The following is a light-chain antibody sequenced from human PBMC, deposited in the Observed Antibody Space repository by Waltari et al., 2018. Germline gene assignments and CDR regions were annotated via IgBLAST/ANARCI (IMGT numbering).Light chain of an antibody. CDR2: QAY. Sequence: QTVVTQEPSLSVSPGGTVTLTCALSSGSLSTTSYASWYQQRPGQTPRTLVYQAYSRSSGVPDRFSGSILGNKAALIITGAQADDEAVYYCLLYMGSGIWVFGGGTKLTVL. CDR3: LLYMGSGIWV. V-gene: IGLV8-61*01. J-gene: IGLJ3*02. CDR1: SGSLSTTSY.